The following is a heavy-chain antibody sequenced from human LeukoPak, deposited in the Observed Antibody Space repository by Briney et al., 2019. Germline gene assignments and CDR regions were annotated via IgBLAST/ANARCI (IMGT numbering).Heavy chain of an antibody. V-gene: IGHV4-61*02. CDR2: IYVSGST. CDR3: ARHRAYGAYFDY. CDR1: GGSINSGSYY. Sequence: PSQTLSLTCTVSGGSINSGSYYWSWIRQPAGKGLEWIGRIYVSGSTNYNPSLKSRVTISVDTSKNQFSLKLSSVTAADTAVYYCARHRAYGAYFDYWGQGTLVTVSS. J-gene: IGHJ4*02. D-gene: IGHD4-17*01.